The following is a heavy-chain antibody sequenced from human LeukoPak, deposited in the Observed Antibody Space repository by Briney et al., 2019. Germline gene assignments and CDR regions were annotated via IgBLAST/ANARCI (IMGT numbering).Heavy chain of an antibody. CDR3: ARAAMVRGSWWFDP. V-gene: IGHV1-8*02. CDR2: MNPNSGNT. J-gene: IGHJ5*02. Sequence: ASVKVSCKASGYTFTGYYMHWVRQAPGQGLEWMAWMNPNSGNTGYAQKFQDRITLTRDTSTSTAYMELSSLTSEDTAVYYCARAAMVRGSWWFDPWGQGTLVTVSS. CDR1: GYTFTGYY. D-gene: IGHD3-10*01.